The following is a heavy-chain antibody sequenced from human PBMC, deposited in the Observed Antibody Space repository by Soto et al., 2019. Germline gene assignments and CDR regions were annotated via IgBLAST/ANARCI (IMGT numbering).Heavy chain of an antibody. J-gene: IGHJ4*02. CDR3: AKRGCSGFSCAYFDS. D-gene: IGHD2-15*01. CDR1: GFMFSSYD. V-gene: IGHV3-23*01. CDR2: MTSSGDTT. Sequence: EVQLLESGGGLVQPGGSLRLSCAASGFMFSSYDMGWVRQAPGKGLEWISTMTSSGDTTYYADSVQGRFTISRDNSKNTLSLQMNSLRAEDTALCYCAKRGCSGFSCAYFDSWGRGTLITVSS.